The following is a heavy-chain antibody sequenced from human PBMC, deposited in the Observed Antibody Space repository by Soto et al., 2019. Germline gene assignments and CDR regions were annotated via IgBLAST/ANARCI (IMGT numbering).Heavy chain of an antibody. CDR3: ARDTSRGEYDY. J-gene: IGHJ4*02. CDR2: INVYNGNT. V-gene: IGHV1-18*01. CDR1: GYTFTSYG. Sequence: QVQLVQSGAEVKKPGASVKVSCKASGYTFTSYGISWVRQAPGQGLEWMGWINVYNGNTNYAQKLQGRVTMTTDTSTSTPYLDLRSLSSDDTAVYFCARDTSRGEYDYWGQGTLVTVSS. D-gene: IGHD3-10*01.